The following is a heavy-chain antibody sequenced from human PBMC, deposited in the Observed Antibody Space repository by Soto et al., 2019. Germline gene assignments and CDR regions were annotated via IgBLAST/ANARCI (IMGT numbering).Heavy chain of an antibody. J-gene: IGHJ4*02. V-gene: IGHV4-39*01. CDR3: ETYYGGNPFDY. CDR1: GGSISSKSYY. CDR2: IYDSGTT. D-gene: IGHD4-17*01. Sequence: QLRLQESGPGLVEPSETLSLTCSVSGGSISSKSYYWAWIRQPPGKGLEWIGSIYDSGTTYYNPSLKRRVTISVDTSRNQLSLKLSSVTAADTAVYYCETYYGGNPFDYWGQGTLVTVSS.